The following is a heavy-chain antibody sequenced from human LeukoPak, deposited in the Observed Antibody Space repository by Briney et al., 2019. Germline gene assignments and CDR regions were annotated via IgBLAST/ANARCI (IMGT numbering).Heavy chain of an antibody. CDR2: IKQEGTEK. D-gene: IGHD3-10*01. CDR1: GFTFRNSW. J-gene: IGHJ4*02. Sequence: GGSLRLSCAASGFTFRNSWMSWVRQAPGKGLEWVANIKQEGTEKNYVDSVKGRFTISRDNARNSLYLQMNSLRAEDTAVYYCARDGGGSLDWGQGTLVTVSS. CDR3: ARDGGGSLD. V-gene: IGHV3-7*01.